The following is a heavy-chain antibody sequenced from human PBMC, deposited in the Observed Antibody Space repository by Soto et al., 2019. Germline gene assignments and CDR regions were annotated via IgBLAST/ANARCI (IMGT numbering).Heavy chain of an antibody. J-gene: IGHJ6*02. CDR3: ARGKPGYGMDV. CDR2: IWYDGSNK. V-gene: IGHV3-33*01. Sequence: QVQLVETGGGVVQPGRSLRLSCAASGFTFSSYGMHWVRQAPGKGLEWVAVIWYDGSNKYYADSVKGRFTISRDNSKNTLYLQMNSLRAEDTAVYYCARGKPGYGMDVWGQGTTVTVSS. CDR1: GFTFSSYG.